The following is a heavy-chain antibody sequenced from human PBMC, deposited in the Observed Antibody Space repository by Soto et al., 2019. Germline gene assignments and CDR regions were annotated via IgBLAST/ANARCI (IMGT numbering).Heavy chain of an antibody. Sequence: PGGSLRLSCAASGFTFSSHXXSWVRQAPGKGLEWVSSISGSDGTTYYAKSVKGRFSISRDNSMNSLYLQMNSLRVEDTAVYYCARQALWELLAEDYWGQGTLVTVSS. J-gene: IGHJ4*02. CDR1: GFTFSSHX. D-gene: IGHD1-26*01. CDR3: ARQALWELLAEDY. V-gene: IGHV3-23*01. CDR2: ISGSDGTT.